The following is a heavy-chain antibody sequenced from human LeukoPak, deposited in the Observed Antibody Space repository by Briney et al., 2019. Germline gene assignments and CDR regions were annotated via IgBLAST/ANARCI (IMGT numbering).Heavy chain of an antibody. V-gene: IGHV3-72*01. Sequence: PGGSLRLSCAASGFTFSSYDMTWVRQAPGKGLEWVGRSRSKTNRYTTQYAASVKGRFTISRDDSKNSLYLQMNSLKTEDTAVYYCTTDGVGVEGATYDNWGQGTLVSVSS. D-gene: IGHD1-26*01. CDR1: GFTFSSYD. CDR3: TTDGVGVEGATYDN. CDR2: SRSKTNRYTT. J-gene: IGHJ4*02.